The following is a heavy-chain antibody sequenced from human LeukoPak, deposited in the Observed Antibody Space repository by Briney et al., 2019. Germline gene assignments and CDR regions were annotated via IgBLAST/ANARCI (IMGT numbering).Heavy chain of an antibody. V-gene: IGHV3-7*05. Sequence: GGSLRLSCAASGFRFSDSWMTWVRQTPGKGLRWVASVHEDAGEKQYVESVRGRFTISRDNAKNSLYLQMNSLRVEDTAVYYCASSKDHYCHYWGQGTLVTVSS. CDR1: GFRFSDSW. CDR2: VHEDAGEK. CDR3: ASSKDHYCHY. J-gene: IGHJ4*02.